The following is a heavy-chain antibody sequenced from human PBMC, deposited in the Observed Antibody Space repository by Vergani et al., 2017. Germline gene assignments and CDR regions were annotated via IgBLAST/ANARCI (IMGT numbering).Heavy chain of an antibody. CDR1: GFTFSSYA. Sequence: EVQLLESGGGLVQPGGSLRLSCAASGFTFSSYAMSWVRQAPGKGLEWVSAISGSGGSTYYADSVKGRFTISRDNSKKTLYLQMNSLRAEDTAVYYCAKERLWGGNLLGNIDYWGQGTLVTVSS. CDR3: AKERLWGGNLLGNIDY. J-gene: IGHJ4*02. CDR2: ISGSGGST. D-gene: IGHD3-3*01. V-gene: IGHV3-23*01.